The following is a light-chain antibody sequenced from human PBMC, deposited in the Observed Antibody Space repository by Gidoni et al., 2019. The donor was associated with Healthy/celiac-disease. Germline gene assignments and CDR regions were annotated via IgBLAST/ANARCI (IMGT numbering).Light chain of an antibody. CDR3: SSYTSSSTLV. V-gene: IGLV2-14*01. Sequence: QSALTQPASVSRSPGQSITISCTGTSSDVGGYNYVSWYQQHASKAPKLMIYDVSNRPSGVSNRFSGSKSGNTASLTISGLQAEDEADYYCSSYTSSSTLVFGTGTKVTVL. CDR2: DVS. CDR1: SSDVGGYNY. J-gene: IGLJ1*01.